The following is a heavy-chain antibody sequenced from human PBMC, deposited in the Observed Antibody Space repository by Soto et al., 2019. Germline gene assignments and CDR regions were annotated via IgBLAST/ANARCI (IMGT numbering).Heavy chain of an antibody. Sequence: SETLSLTCSVSGGSISDSYWSWIRQSPGNGLEWLGYVYYTGSTNYSPSLRSRVSISVDTSKNEFSLRLSSVTAADTAVYFCARSVADPGAHIDYWGQGTQVTVSS. J-gene: IGHJ4*02. D-gene: IGHD2-8*02. CDR1: GGSISDSY. CDR2: VYYTGST. V-gene: IGHV4-59*01. CDR3: ARSVADPGAHIDY.